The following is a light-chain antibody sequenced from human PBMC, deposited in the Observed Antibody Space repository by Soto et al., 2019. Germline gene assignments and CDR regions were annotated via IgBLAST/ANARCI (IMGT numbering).Light chain of an antibody. J-gene: IGLJ2*01. CDR2: GDN. Sequence: QSALTQPPSVSGAPGLRVTISGTGNSANIGAGYDVHWYQQLPGTAPKLLIYGDNNRPSGVPDRFSGSKSGTSASLAITGLQAEDEADYYCQSYDNSLSGSWIFGGGTKLTVL. CDR3: QSYDNSLSGSWI. V-gene: IGLV1-40*01. CDR1: SANIGAGYD.